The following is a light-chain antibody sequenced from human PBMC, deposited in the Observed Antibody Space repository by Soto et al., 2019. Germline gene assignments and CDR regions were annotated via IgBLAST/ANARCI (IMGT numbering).Light chain of an antibody. J-gene: IGKJ2*01. Sequence: EIVMVQSPATLSVSPGERATLSCRASQSVSSNLAWYQQKPGQAPRLLIYDASTRATGIPARFSGSGSGTEFTLTISSLQSEDFAVYSCQQYDDWPPYTFGQGTKLEI. CDR2: DAS. CDR3: QQYDDWPPYT. V-gene: IGKV3D-15*01. CDR1: QSVSSN.